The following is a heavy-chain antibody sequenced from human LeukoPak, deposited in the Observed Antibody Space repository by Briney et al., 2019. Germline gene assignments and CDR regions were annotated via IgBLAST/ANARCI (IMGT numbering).Heavy chain of an antibody. Sequence: GGSLRLVNPTARPTFTKDASGFLPQAPGKGLEWVSSISGSGGSTYYADSVKGRFTISRDNSKNTLFLQMNSLKAEDTALYYCAEEVRAVYATPPLRDQGILVTVSS. CDR3: AEEVRAVYATPPL. V-gene: IGHV3-23*01. CDR1: RPTFTKDA. CDR2: ISGSGGST. D-gene: IGHD2-8*01. J-gene: IGHJ4*02.